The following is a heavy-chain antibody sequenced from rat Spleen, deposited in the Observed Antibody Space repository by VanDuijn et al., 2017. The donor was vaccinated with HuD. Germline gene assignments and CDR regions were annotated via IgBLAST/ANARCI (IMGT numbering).Heavy chain of an antibody. J-gene: IGHJ3*01. CDR2: ISTGGDNT. CDR3: ARQDTSGYSNWFAY. Sequence: EVQMVESSGGLVQPGRSLKLSCAASGFTFSDYCLTWVRQAPTKSLDWVASISTGGDNTYYRDSVKGRFTISRDNAKSTLYLQMDSLRSEDTATYYCARQDTSGYSNWFAYWGQGTLVTVSS. CDR1: GFTFSDYC. V-gene: IGHV5-25*01. D-gene: IGHD4-3*01.